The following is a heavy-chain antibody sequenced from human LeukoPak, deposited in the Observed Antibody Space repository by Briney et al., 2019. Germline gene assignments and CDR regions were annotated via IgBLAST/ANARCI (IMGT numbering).Heavy chain of an antibody. V-gene: IGHV4-39*01. J-gene: IGHJ4*02. CDR3: TRHGGLVFTAFHH. CDR2: IYYSGNT. CDR1: GGSISSSLKY. Sequence: PSETLSLTCTVSGGSISSSLKYWGWIRQPPGKGLEWIGSIYYSGNTYYNPSLRSRVTISVDTSKNQFSLKLSSVTVADTAVYYCTRHGGLVFTAFHHWGQGTLVTVTS. D-gene: IGHD2-21*02.